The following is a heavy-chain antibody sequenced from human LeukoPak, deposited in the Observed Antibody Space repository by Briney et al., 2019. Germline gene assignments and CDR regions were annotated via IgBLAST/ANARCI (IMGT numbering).Heavy chain of an antibody. Sequence: SVKVSCKASGGTFSSYAISWVRQAPGQGLEWMGGIIPIFGTANYAQKFQGRVTITADKSTSTAYMELSSLGSEDTAVYYCARENCSSTSCWFDPWGQGTLVTVSS. D-gene: IGHD2-2*01. V-gene: IGHV1-69*06. CDR3: ARENCSSTSCWFDP. CDR1: GGTFSSYA. J-gene: IGHJ5*02. CDR2: IIPIFGTA.